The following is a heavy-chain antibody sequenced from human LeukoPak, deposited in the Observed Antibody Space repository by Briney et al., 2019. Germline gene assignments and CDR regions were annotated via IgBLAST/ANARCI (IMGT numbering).Heavy chain of an antibody. CDR1: GYTFTSYD. Sequence: GASVKVSCKASGYTFTSYDINWVRQATGQGLEWMGWMNPNSGNTGYAQKFQGRVTMTRNTSISTAYMELSSLRSDDTAVYYCARAISSGWDYLSYYYYYMDVWGKGTTVTVSS. J-gene: IGHJ6*03. V-gene: IGHV1-8*01. CDR3: ARAISSGWDYLSYYYYYMDV. CDR2: MNPNSGNT. D-gene: IGHD6-19*01.